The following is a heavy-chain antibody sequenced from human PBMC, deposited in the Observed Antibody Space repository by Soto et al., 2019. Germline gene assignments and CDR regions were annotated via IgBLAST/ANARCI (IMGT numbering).Heavy chain of an antibody. CDR2: IVPVFGRP. D-gene: IGHD5-12*01. CDR3: AREGSGYNF. CDR1: GSSFNNFG. Sequence: SVKVSCKASGSSFNNFGISWVRQAPGQGLEWMGRIVPVFGRPNYAQRFRRRLTIIADESTSTGYMELISLRFDDTAVYYCAREGSGYNFWGQGTQVTVSS. J-gene: IGHJ4*02. V-gene: IGHV1-69*13.